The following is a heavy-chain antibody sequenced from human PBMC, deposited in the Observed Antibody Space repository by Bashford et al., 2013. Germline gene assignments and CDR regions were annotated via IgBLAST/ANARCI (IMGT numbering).Heavy chain of an antibody. CDR3: ARDERGSLEY. D-gene: IGHD3-10*01. CDR2: IKQDESEK. Sequence: VRQAPGKGLEWVANIKQDESEKFYVDSVKGRFTISRDNAKNSVYLQMNSLRAEDTAVYYCARDERGSLEYWGQGTLVTVSS. V-gene: IGHV3-7*03. J-gene: IGHJ4*02.